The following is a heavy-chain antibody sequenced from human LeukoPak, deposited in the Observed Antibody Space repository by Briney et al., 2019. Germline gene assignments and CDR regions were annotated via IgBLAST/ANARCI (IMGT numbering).Heavy chain of an antibody. J-gene: IGHJ4*02. Sequence: ASVKVSCKASGYNFAGYYIHWVRQAAGQGVDGMGRINPRDGETNFAQKSQGRGTIIRGTSISTAYMELSGLRSDDTAVYYCGRDWELRFHPGGFDSWGQGTLVTVSS. CDR2: INPRDGET. D-gene: IGHD3-3*01. V-gene: IGHV1-2*06. CDR1: GYNFAGYY. CDR3: GRDWELRFHPGGFDS.